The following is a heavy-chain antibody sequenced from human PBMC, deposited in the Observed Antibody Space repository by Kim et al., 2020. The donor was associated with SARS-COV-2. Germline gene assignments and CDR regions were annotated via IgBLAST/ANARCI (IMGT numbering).Heavy chain of an antibody. V-gene: IGHV1-2*02. J-gene: IGHJ4*02. CDR1: GYTFTGYY. Sequence: ASVKVSCTTSGYTFTGYYIHWVRQAPGQGLEWMGWINPNSGDTKFAQKFQGRIDMARDTPTNTAYMELRSLRSDDTAVFYCARGKSPRILTGFKGYRLDYWGQGTLVNV. CDR2: INPNSGDT. D-gene: IGHD3-9*01. CDR3: ARGKSPRILTGFKGYRLDY.